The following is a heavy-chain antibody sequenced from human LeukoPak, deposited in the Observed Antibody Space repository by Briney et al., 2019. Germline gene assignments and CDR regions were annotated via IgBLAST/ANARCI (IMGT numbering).Heavy chain of an antibody. CDR1: GFTFTSYA. V-gene: IGHV3-23*01. Sequence: PGGSLRLSCAASGFTFTSYAMSWLRQVPGKGLEWVAAISGIGDSTYYGDFVKGRFTLARDNSKNTLFLQMNTLRADDTAVYYCAREIGPCKNVDYWGQGTLVTVSS. D-gene: IGHD2-21*01. J-gene: IGHJ4*02. CDR3: AREIGPCKNVDY. CDR2: ISGIGDST.